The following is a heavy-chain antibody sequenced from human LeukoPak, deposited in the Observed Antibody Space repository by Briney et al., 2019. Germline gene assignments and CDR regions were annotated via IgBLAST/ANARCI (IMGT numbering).Heavy chain of an antibody. D-gene: IGHD3-22*01. J-gene: IGHJ4*02. CDR3: AKVEYYYDSSPTDY. Sequence: GGSLRLSCAASGFTFSNYLMHWVRQAPGKGLEWVSAISGSGGSTYYADSVKGRFTISRDNSKNTLYLQMNSLRAEDTAVYYCAKVEYYYDSSPTDYWGQGTLVTVSS. V-gene: IGHV3-23*01. CDR2: ISGSGGST. CDR1: GFTFSNYL.